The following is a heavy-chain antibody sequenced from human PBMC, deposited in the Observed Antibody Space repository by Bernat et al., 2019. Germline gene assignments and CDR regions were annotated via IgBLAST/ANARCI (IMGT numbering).Heavy chain of an antibody. Sequence: EVQLLESGGGLVQPGGSLRLSCAASGITFSNYAMSWVRQAPGKGLEWVSIIRVGGGTTYYADSVKGRFTISRDNSKNTLYLQMNSLRADDTAVYYCAKEIYSSYWLVAFDVWGQGTVVTVSS. V-gene: IGHV3-23*01. CDR1: GITFSNYA. D-gene: IGHD6-19*01. CDR3: AKEIYSSYWLVAFDV. J-gene: IGHJ3*01. CDR2: IRVGGGTT.